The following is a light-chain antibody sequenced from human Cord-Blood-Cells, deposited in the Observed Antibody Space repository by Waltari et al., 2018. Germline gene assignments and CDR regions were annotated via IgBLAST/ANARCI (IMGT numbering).Light chain of an antibody. Sequence: QSALTQPASVSESPGQSITISCTGTSSDVGGYNYVSWYQQHPGKAPKLMIYDVSTRPSGVSNRFSGSKSGNTASLTISGLQAEDEADYYCSSYTSSSTLVFGGGTKLTV. CDR3: SSYTSSSTLV. V-gene: IGLV2-14*01. CDR1: SSDVGGYNY. J-gene: IGLJ2*01. CDR2: DVS.